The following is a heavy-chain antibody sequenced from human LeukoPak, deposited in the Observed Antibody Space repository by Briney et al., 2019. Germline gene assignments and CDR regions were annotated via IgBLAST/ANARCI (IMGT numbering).Heavy chain of an antibody. J-gene: IGHJ4*02. CDR2: ISGSGSAT. CDR1: GFTFSSYA. Sequence: GGSLRLSCAASGFTFSSYAMSWVRQAPGKGLEWVSTISGSGSATYYAKSVKGRFTISRDNSKNTLYLQMNSLRAEDTAVYYCARVKLYSGSYYGPFDYWGQGTLVTVSS. V-gene: IGHV3-23*01. D-gene: IGHD1-26*01. CDR3: ARVKLYSGSYYGPFDY.